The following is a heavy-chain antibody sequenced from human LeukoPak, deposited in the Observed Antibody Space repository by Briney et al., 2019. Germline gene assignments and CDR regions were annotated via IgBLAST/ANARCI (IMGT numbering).Heavy chain of an antibody. CDR1: GFTFSSYS. J-gene: IGHJ6*03. V-gene: IGHV3-21*01. CDR3: ARDHLYYYMDV. Sequence: GGSLRLSCAASGFTFSSYSMNWVRQAPGKGLEWVSSTSSSSSYIYYADSVKGRFTISRDNAKNSLYLQMNSLRAEDTAVYYCARDHLYYYMDVWGKGTTVTVSS. CDR2: TSSSSSYI.